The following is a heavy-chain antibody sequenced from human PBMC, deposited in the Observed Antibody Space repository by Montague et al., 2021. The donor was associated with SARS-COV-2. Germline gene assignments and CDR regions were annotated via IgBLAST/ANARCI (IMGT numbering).Heavy chain of an antibody. CDR2: IHHGGDT. CDR3: ARGVRVANRPDRFSYSLDV. D-gene: IGHD5-12*01. J-gene: IGHJ6*02. V-gene: IGHV4-34*01. Sequence: SETLSLTCDVNGTSFTAHYWTWLRQSPGGGLEWIGEIHHGGDTNYTPSLRNRVTISIDTFKPQSARRLYSMTVADTAVYYCARGVRVANRPDRFSYSLDVWGRGTSVTVTS. CDR1: GTSFTAHY.